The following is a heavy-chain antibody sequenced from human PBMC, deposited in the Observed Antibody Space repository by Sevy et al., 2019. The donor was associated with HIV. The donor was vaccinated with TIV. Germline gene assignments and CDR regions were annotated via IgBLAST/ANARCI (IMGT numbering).Heavy chain of an antibody. V-gene: IGHV3-49*04. J-gene: IGHJ6*02. Sequence: GGSLRLSCTASGFSLGDYAMSWVRQAPGKGLEWVGFIRSKAYGGTTEYAASVKGRFTISRDDSKSIAYLQMNSLKTEDTAVYYCTRDVFGVVIMYYYYGMDVWGQGTTVTVSS. CDR2: IRSKAYGGTT. CDR1: GFSLGDYA. D-gene: IGHD3-3*01. CDR3: TRDVFGVVIMYYYYGMDV.